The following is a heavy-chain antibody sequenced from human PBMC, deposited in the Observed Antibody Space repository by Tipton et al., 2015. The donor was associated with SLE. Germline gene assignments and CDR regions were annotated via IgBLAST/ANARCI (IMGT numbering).Heavy chain of an antibody. CDR2: NNPNSGGK. D-gene: IGHD2-15*01. CDR1: GYTFTGYY. Sequence: QSGAEVKKPGASVKVSCKASGYTFTGYYMHWVRQAPGQGLEWMGRNNPNSGGKNYAQKFQGRVTMTRDTSISTAYMELSRLRADDTAVYYCARRCVAATLQWFDYWGQGTLVTVCS. J-gene: IGHJ4*02. V-gene: IGHV1-2*06. CDR3: ARRCVAATLQWFDY.